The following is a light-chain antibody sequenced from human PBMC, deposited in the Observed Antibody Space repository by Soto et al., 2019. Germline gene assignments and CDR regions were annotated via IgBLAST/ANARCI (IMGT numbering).Light chain of an antibody. J-gene: IGLJ2*01. CDR2: DVT. Sequence: QSALTQPASVSGSPGQSIAIPCTGTSSDVGDFNYVSWYQQHPGKVPKLVIYDVTTRPSGVSSRFSGSKSGNTASLTISGLQAEDEADYYCSSYTTRDTLEVVFGGGNKLTVL. CDR3: SSYTTRDTLEVV. CDR1: SSDVGDFNY. V-gene: IGLV2-14*01.